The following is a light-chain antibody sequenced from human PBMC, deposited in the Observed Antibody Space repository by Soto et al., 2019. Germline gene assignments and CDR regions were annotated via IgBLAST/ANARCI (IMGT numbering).Light chain of an antibody. Sequence: QSALTQPASVSVSTGQSITISCTGTSSDVGSYNYVSWYQQHPGKAPKLMSYEVRNRPSGVSDRCSGSKSGKTASLTIFGLQAEDESDYYCSSYTTRTTQVFGGWTKVTVL. J-gene: IGLJ2*01. CDR3: SSYTTRTTQV. CDR1: SSDVGSYNY. V-gene: IGLV2-14*01. CDR2: EVR.